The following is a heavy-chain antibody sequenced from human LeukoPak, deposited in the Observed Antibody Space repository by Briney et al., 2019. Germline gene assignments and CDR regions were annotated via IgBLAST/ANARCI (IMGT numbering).Heavy chain of an antibody. Sequence: PGGSLRLSCAASGFTFSSYDMHWVRHATGKGLEWVSAIGTAGDTYYPGSVKGRFTISRENAKNSLYLQMNSLRAEDTAVYYCARDYALYDFWSGFDYYYYGMDVWGQGTTVTVSS. CDR1: GFTFSSYD. CDR3: ARDYALYDFWSGFDYYYYGMDV. J-gene: IGHJ6*02. CDR2: IGTAGDT. D-gene: IGHD3-3*01. V-gene: IGHV3-13*01.